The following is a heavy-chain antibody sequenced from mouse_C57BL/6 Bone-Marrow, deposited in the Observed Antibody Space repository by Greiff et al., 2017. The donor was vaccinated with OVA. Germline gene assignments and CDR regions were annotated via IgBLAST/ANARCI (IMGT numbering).Heavy chain of an antibody. V-gene: IGHV1-50*01. Sequence: VQLQQPGAELVKPGASVKLSCKASGYTFTSYWMQWVKQRPGQGLEWIGEIDPSDSYTNYNQKFKGKATLTVDTSSSTAYMQLSSLTSEDSAVYYCARSSHYYGSSYAAYWGQGTLVTVSA. D-gene: IGHD1-1*01. CDR1: GYTFTSYW. J-gene: IGHJ3*01. CDR3: ARSSHYYGSSYAAY. CDR2: IDPSDSYT.